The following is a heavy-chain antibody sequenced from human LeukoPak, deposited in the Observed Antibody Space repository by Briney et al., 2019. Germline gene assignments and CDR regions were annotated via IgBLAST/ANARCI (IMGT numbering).Heavy chain of an antibody. J-gene: IGHJ4*02. CDR2: INPHSGGT. CDR1: GYTFTGYY. Sequence: ASVKVSCKASGYTFTGYYMHWVRQAPGQGLEWMGWINPHSGGTDYAQKFQGRVTMTRDTSISTAYMELSSLRSEDTAMYYCARDLKMGYSSGRYSWGTGSSNDYWGQGTLVTVSS. CDR3: ARDLKMGYSSGRYSWGTGSSNDY. D-gene: IGHD6-19*01. V-gene: IGHV1-2*02.